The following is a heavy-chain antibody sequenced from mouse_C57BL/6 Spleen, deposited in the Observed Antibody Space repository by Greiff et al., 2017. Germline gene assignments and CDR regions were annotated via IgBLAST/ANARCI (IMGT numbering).Heavy chain of an antibody. Sequence: VQLQQSGPELVKPGASVKISCKASGYTFTDYYMNWVKQSHGKSLEWIGDINPNNGGTSYNQKFKGKATLTVDKSSSTAYMELRSLTSEDSAVYYCAKNYAPDAMDYWGQGTSVTVSS. J-gene: IGHJ4*01. CDR1: GYTFTDYY. CDR2: INPNNGGT. CDR3: AKNYAPDAMDY. V-gene: IGHV1-26*01. D-gene: IGHD6-5*01.